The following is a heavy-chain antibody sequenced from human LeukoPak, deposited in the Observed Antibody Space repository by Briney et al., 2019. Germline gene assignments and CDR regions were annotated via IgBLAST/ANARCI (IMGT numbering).Heavy chain of an antibody. Sequence: PGGSLRLSCAASGFTFSSYSMNWVRQAPGKGLECVSSISSSSYIYYADSVKGRFTISRDNAKNSLYLQMNSLRAEDTAVYYCARDRETTVTTRFYYYYYGMDVWGQGTTVTVSS. CDR2: ISSSSYI. D-gene: IGHD4-17*01. V-gene: IGHV3-21*01. CDR3: ARDRETTVTTRFYYYYYGMDV. J-gene: IGHJ6*02. CDR1: GFTFSSYS.